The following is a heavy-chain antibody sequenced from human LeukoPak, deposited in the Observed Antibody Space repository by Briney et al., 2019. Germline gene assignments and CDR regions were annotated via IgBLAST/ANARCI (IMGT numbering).Heavy chain of an antibody. CDR2: IYYSGST. CDR3: ARDRMGTVMVPIDY. D-gene: IGHD5-18*01. CDR1: GGSISSSSYY. Sequence: SETLSLTCIVSGGSISSSSYYWGWIRQPPGKGMEWIGSIYYSGSTYYNPSLKSRVTISVDTSKNQFSLKLRSVTAADTAVYYCARDRMGTVMVPIDYWGQGTLVTVSS. V-gene: IGHV4-39*07. J-gene: IGHJ4*02.